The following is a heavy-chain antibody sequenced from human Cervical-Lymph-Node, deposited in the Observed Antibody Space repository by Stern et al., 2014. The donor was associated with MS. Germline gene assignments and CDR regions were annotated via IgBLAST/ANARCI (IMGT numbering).Heavy chain of an antibody. CDR1: GYTYTSYG. V-gene: IGHV1-18*04. D-gene: IGHD2-2*01. Sequence: VQLVESGPEVKKPGASVKISCKASGYTYTSYGITWVRQAPGQGLEWMGCISTYNGNTNYAQRLQGRVTMTRDTSTDTAYMELRSLTSDDTAVYYCARAPFESPEVPAAIPTDYWGQGTLVTVSS. CDR2: ISTYNGNT. J-gene: IGHJ4*02. CDR3: ARAPFESPEVPAAIPTDY.